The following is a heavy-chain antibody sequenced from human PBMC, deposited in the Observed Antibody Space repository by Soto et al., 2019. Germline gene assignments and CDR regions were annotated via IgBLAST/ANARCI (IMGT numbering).Heavy chain of an antibody. CDR3: ARGPPIDCSRTSCYFLDNYYYYYMDV. Sequence: QLQLVQSGAEVKTPGASVKVSCKASGYTFTSYDINWVRQATGQGLEWMGWMTPNSGNTGYAQKFQGRVTMTRNNAMSTAYMERSSLRSEDTAVYYCARGPPIDCSRTSCYFLDNYYYYYMDVWGKGTTVTVSS. CDR1: GYTFTSYD. V-gene: IGHV1-8*01. CDR2: MTPNSGNT. D-gene: IGHD2-2*01. J-gene: IGHJ6*03.